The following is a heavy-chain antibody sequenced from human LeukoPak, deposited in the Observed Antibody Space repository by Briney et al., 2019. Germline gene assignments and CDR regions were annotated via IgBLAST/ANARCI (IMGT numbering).Heavy chain of an antibody. Sequence: PGGSLRLSCAASGFTVSGNYMSWVRQAPGKGLDWVSVIYVGGRTYYADSVKGRFTISRDNSKNTLYLQMNSLSAEDTAVYYCASTSGYTHYYFDYWGQGTLVTVSS. CDR1: GFTVSGNY. CDR3: ASTSGYTHYYFDY. J-gene: IGHJ4*02. CDR2: IYVGGRT. D-gene: IGHD5-12*01. V-gene: IGHV3-53*01.